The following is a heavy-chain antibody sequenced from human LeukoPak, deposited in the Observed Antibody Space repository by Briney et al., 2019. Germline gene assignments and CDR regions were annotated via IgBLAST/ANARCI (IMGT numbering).Heavy chain of an antibody. Sequence: PGGSLRLSCAASGFTFSSYAMHWVRQAPGKGLEWVAVISYDGSNEYYADSVKGRFTISRDNSKNTLYLQMNSLRAEDTAVYYCAREIHSSGWQNFDYWGQGTLVTVSS. D-gene: IGHD6-19*01. CDR1: GFTFSSYA. CDR3: AREIHSSGWQNFDY. CDR2: ISYDGSNE. J-gene: IGHJ4*02. V-gene: IGHV3-30*04.